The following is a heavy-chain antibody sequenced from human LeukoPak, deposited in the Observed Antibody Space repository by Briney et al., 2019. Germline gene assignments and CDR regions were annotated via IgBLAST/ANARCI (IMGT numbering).Heavy chain of an antibody. CDR2: MHHSGNT. CDR3: VAYFSGYPRIQY. J-gene: IGHJ4*02. V-gene: IGHV4-38-2*02. CDR1: GNSIRSDYY. D-gene: IGHD5-12*01. Sequence: SETLSLTCTVSGNSIRSDYYWGWIRQPPGKGLEWIGSMHHSGNTNYNPSLKSRVTMSVDTSSKNQFSLKLSSVTAADTAVYFCVAYFSGYPRIQYWGQGTLVTVSS.